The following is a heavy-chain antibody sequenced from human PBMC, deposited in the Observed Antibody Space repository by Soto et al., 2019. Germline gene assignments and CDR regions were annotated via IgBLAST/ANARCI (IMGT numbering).Heavy chain of an antibody. J-gene: IGHJ6*02. CDR1: GYTFTSYY. Sequence: ASVKVSCKASGYTFTSYYMHWVRQAPGQGLEWMGIINPSGGSTSYAQKFQGRVTMTRDTSTSTVYMELSSLRSEDTAVYYCARDVLSDFWRGSTLDYYGMDVWGQGTTVTVSS. CDR3: ARDVLSDFWRGSTLDYYGMDV. D-gene: IGHD3-3*01. V-gene: IGHV1-46*01. CDR2: INPSGGST.